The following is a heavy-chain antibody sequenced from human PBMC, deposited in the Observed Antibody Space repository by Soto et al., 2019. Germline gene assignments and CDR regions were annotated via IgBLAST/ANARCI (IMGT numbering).Heavy chain of an antibody. Sequence: GGSLRLSCAASGFTFSSYGMHWVGQAPGKGLEWVAVIWYDGSNKYYADSVKGRFTISRDNSKNTLYLHMNSLRAEDTAVYYCARDRSYDFWSGYYSGVWGKGTTVTVSS. CDR1: GFTFSSYG. J-gene: IGHJ6*04. D-gene: IGHD3-3*01. CDR2: IWYDGSNK. V-gene: IGHV3-33*01. CDR3: ARDRSYDFWSGYYSGV.